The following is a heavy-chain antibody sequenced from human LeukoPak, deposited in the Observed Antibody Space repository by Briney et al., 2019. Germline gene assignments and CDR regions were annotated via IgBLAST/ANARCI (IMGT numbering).Heavy chain of an antibody. V-gene: IGHV1-18*01. CDR1: GYTFTSYG. Sequence: ASVKVSCKASGYTFTSYGISWVRQAPGQGREWMGWISAYNGNTNYAQKLQGRVTMTTEPSTSTAYMELRSLRSDDTAVYYCARRLGNWFDPWGQGTLVTVSS. CDR3: ARRLGNWFDP. D-gene: IGHD5/OR15-5a*01. J-gene: IGHJ5*02. CDR2: ISAYNGNT.